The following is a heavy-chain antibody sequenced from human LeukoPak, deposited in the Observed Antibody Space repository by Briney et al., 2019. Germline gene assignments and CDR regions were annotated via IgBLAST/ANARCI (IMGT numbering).Heavy chain of an antibody. CDR3: ARGRLGAVHYFDY. CDR2: IYYSGST. D-gene: IGHD7-27*01. Sequence: SETLSLTCTVSGXSISSGGHYWSWIRQHPGKGLEWIGYIYYSGSTYYNPSLKSRVTISVDTSKNQFSLKLSSVTAADTAVYYCARGRLGAVHYFDYWGQGTLVTVSS. CDR1: GXSISSGGHY. V-gene: IGHV4-31*02. J-gene: IGHJ4*02.